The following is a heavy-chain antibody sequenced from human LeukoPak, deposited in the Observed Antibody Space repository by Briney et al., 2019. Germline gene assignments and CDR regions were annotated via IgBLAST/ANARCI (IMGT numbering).Heavy chain of an antibody. CDR1: GGSFSGYY. V-gene: IGHV4-34*01. D-gene: IGHD6-13*01. J-gene: IGHJ4*02. CDR2: INHSGST. CDR3: ARGVMSSSHQHYDY. Sequence: SETLSLTCAVYGGSFSGYYWSWIRQSPGKGLEWIGEINHSGSTNFNPSLKSRVTISVDTSKNQFSLKLSSVTAADTAVYYCARGVMSSSHQHYDYWGQGTLVTVSS.